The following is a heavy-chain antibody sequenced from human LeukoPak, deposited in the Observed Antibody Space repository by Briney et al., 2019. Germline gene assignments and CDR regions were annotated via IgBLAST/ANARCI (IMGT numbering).Heavy chain of an antibody. CDR2: INEDASII. Sequence: GGSLRLSCAASGFTFSSYWMHWVRQAPGKGLEWVSRINEDASIITYADSVKGRFTISRDNAKNTLYLQMNSLRAEDTAVYYCVRDLILVWTPGDDFDYWSLGTLVTVSS. CDR3: VRDLILVWTPGDDFDY. CDR1: GFTFSSYW. V-gene: IGHV3-74*01. D-gene: IGHD2-8*01. J-gene: IGHJ4*02.